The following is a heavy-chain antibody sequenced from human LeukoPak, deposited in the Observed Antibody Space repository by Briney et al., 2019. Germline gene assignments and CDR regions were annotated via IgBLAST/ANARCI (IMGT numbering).Heavy chain of an antibody. CDR2: IWYDGSNK. CDR1: GFTFSSYG. J-gene: IGHJ4*02. D-gene: IGHD3-22*01. V-gene: IGHV3-33*01. CDR3: ARGSRYDSSGYLGY. Sequence: GGSLRLSCAASGFTFSSYGMHWVRQAPGKGLEWVAVIWYDGSNKYYADSVKGRFTISGDNSKNTLYLQMNSLRAEDTAVYYCARGSRYDSSGYLGYWGQGTLVTVSS.